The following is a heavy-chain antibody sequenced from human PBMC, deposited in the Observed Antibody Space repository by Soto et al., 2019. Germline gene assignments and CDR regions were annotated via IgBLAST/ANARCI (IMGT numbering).Heavy chain of an antibody. D-gene: IGHD2-21*01. Sequence: QVQLVQSGAEVKKPGASVKVSCKASGYTFTSYDINWVRQATGQGLEWMGWMNPNSANTGYAQKFQGRLTMTRNTSMSTAYVELSSLRSEDTAVYYCARSDGYNLNGFDPWGQGTLVTVSS. V-gene: IGHV1-8*01. J-gene: IGHJ5*02. CDR2: MNPNSANT. CDR1: GYTFTSYD. CDR3: ARSDGYNLNGFDP.